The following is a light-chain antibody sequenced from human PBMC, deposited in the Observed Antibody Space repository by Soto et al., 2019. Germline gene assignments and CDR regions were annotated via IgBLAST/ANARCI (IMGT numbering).Light chain of an antibody. CDR1: QTVTTRY. V-gene: IGKV3-11*01. J-gene: IGKJ5*01. Sequence: EIVLTQSPGTLSLSPGEEATLSCRASQTVTTRYLAWYQQKPGQTPRLVIYGASNRATGIPARFSGSGSGTDFTLTISSLEPEDFAVYYCQQRSNWPPITFGQGTRLEI. CDR3: QQRSNWPPIT. CDR2: GAS.